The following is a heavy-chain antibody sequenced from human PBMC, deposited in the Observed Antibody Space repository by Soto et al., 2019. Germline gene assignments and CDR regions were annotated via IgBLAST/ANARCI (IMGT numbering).Heavy chain of an antibody. CDR1: GYTFRGLA. V-gene: IGHV3-23*01. Sequence: GGYLRLSSAASGYTFRGLAMSWVRQATGKGLEWVSAISGSGGSTYYADSVKGRFTISRDNSKNTLYLQMNSLRAEDTAVYYCAKDGLGFGELPYSDYWGQGTLVIVSS. CDR3: AKDGLGFGELPYSDY. CDR2: ISGSGGST. D-gene: IGHD3-10*01. J-gene: IGHJ4*02.